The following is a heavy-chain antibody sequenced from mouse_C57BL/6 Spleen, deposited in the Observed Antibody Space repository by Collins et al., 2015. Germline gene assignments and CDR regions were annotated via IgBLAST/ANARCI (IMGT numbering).Heavy chain of an antibody. CDR2: IWRGGST. CDR1: GFSLTSYG. Sequence: QVQLKQSGPGLVQPSQSLSITCTVSGFSLTSYGVHWVRQSPGKGLEWLGVIWRGGSTDYNAAFMSRLSITKDNSKSQAFFKMNSLQADDTAIYYCAKTLITTVVATDAMDYWGQGTSVTVSS. D-gene: IGHD1-1*01. CDR3: AKTLITTVVATDAMDY. V-gene: IGHV2-5*01. J-gene: IGHJ4*01.